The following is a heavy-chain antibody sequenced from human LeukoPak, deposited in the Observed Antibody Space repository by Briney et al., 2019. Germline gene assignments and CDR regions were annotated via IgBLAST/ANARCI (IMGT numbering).Heavy chain of an antibody. CDR3: ARHYGP. CDR1: GGSINNNY. D-gene: IGHD3-16*01. Sequence: PSETLSLTCTVSGGSINNNYWSWFRQSPGKGLEWIGYIYYNGNTNYNTSLESRVTISVDTSKNQIHLRLSSVTAADTAVYYCARHYGPWGQGTLVTVSS. V-gene: IGHV4-59*01. J-gene: IGHJ4*02. CDR2: IYYNGNT.